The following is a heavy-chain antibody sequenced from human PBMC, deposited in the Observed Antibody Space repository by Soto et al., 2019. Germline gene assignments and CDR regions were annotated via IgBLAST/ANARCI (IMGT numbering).Heavy chain of an antibody. CDR3: ARDVRRYFDY. CDR1: GFTFSTSA. V-gene: IGHV3-23*01. J-gene: IGHJ4*02. CDR2: FSASGGST. Sequence: RGSLRLSCAASGFTFSTSAMSWVRQAPGKGLEWVSSFSASGGSTYYADSVKGRFTISRDNSKNTLFLQMNSLRAEDAAVYYCARDVRRYFDYWGQGALVTVSS.